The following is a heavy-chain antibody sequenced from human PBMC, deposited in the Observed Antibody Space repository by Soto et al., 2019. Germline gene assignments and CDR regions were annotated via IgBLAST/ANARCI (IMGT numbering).Heavy chain of an antibody. CDR3: APMGIAAAGTSGAFDI. D-gene: IGHD6-13*01. CDR2: IYWDDDK. J-gene: IGHJ3*02. Sequence: QITLKESGPPLVKPTQTLTLTCTFSGFSLSTSGVGVGWIRQPPGKALEWLALIYWDDDKRYSPSLKSRLTIPQDTSKNQVVLTMTNKDPVDTATYYCAPMGIAAAGTSGAFDIWGQGTMVTVSS. CDR1: GFSLSTSGVG. V-gene: IGHV2-5*02.